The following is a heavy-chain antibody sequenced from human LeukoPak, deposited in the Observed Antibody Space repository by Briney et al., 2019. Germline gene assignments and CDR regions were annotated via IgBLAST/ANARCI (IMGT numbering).Heavy chain of an antibody. J-gene: IGHJ4*02. CDR2: TSYDGSKK. Sequence: PGGSLRLSCAASGFSFKTYGMHWVRQAPGKGLEWVAVTSYDGSKKYYADSVKGRFTISRDNSKNTLYLQMNSLRVEDTALYYCAKSFYSSGWREFDYWGQGTLVTVSS. CDR3: AKSFYSSGWREFDY. CDR1: GFSFKTYG. V-gene: IGHV3-30*18. D-gene: IGHD6-19*01.